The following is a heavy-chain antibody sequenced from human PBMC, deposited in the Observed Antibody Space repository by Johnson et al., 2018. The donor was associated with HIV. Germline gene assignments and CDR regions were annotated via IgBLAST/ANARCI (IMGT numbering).Heavy chain of an antibody. J-gene: IGHJ3*02. CDR3: ARGDVGAFDI. V-gene: IGHV3-7*01. CDR1: GFTFSSYW. CDR2: IKQDRSER. D-gene: IGHD1-26*01. Sequence: VQLVESGGGLVQPGRSLRLSCAASGFTFSSYWMTWVRQAPGKGLEWVANIKQDRSERYYVDSLKGRFTISRDNAKNSLYLQMNSLRAEDTAVFHRARGDVGAFDIWGQGTMVTVSS.